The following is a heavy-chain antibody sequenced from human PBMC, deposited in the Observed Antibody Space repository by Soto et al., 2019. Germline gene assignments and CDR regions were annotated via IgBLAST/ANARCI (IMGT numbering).Heavy chain of an antibody. J-gene: IGHJ4*02. D-gene: IGHD6-19*01. CDR3: AKDRGLVLSFYFDY. CDR1: GFTFDDYA. Sequence: EVQLVESGGGLVQPGRSLRLSCAASGFTFDDYAMHWVRQAPGKGLEWVSGISWNSGSIGYADSVKGRFTISRDNAKNSLYLQMNSLRAEDTALYYCAKDRGLVLSFYFDYWGQGPLVTVSS. CDR2: ISWNSGSI. V-gene: IGHV3-9*01.